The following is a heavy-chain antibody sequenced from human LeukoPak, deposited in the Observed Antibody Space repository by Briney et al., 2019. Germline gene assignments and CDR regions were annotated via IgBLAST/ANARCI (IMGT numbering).Heavy chain of an antibody. V-gene: IGHV1-24*01. D-gene: IGHD3-10*01. J-gene: IGHJ4*02. CDR3: VIQLVYYGSENSAY. CDR1: GDSLTELS. CDR2: FDLGKALEWNGRFDPEKDDI. Sequence: ASLKVSCKVSGDSLTELSMHWVRQAPGRGLEWMGGFDLGKALEWNGRFDPEKDDINSAQKFQRTVTLTEDTSKDTVYMEMSSLRSKNTAVYYCVIQLVYYGSENSAYWRQGTQVTVSS.